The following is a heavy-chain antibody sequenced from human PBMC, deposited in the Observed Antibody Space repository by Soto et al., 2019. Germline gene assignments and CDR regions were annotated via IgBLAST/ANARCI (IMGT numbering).Heavy chain of an antibody. Sequence: PGGSLRLSCAASGFTFSSYAMSWVRQAPGKGLEWVSAISGSGGSTYYADSVKGRFTISRDNSKNTLYLQMNSLRAEDTAVYYCAKDGSSSSWLTRPVDYFDYWGQGTLVTVSS. D-gene: IGHD6-13*01. CDR3: AKDGSSSSWLTRPVDYFDY. CDR1: GFTFSSYA. J-gene: IGHJ4*02. V-gene: IGHV3-23*01. CDR2: ISGSGGST.